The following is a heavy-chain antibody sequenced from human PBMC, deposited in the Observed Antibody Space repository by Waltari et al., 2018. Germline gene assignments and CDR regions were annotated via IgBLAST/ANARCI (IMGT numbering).Heavy chain of an antibody. D-gene: IGHD2-2*01. V-gene: IGHV5-51*01. Sequence: EVQLVQSGAEVKKPGESLKISCKGSGYSFTSYWIGWVRQMPGKGLEWMGIIHPGESETRYSPSFQGQVTIAADKSISTAYLQWSSLKASDTAMYYCARRMGEEIVVVPAASTGAFDIWGQGTMVTVSS. J-gene: IGHJ3*02. CDR1: GYSFTSYW. CDR3: ARRMGEEIVVVPAASTGAFDI. CDR2: IHPGESET.